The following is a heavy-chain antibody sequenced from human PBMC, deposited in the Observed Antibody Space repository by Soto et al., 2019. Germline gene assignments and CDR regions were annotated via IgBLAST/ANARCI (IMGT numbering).Heavy chain of an antibody. J-gene: IGHJ2*01. CDR2: IIPILGIA. V-gene: IGHV1-69*08. D-gene: IGHD4-4*01. Sequence: QVQLVQSGAEVKKPGSSVKVSCKASGGTFSRHTISWVRQAPGQGLEWMGRIIPILGIANYAQKFQDRVTITADKSTSTAYMELSSLRSEDTAVYYCARDESTVTTCCFDLWGRGTLVTVSS. CDR3: ARDESTVTTCCFDL. CDR1: GGTFSRHT.